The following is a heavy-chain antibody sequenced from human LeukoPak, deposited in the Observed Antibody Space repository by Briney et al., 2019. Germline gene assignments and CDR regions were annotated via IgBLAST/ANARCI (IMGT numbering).Heavy chain of an antibody. V-gene: IGHV3-74*01. CDR3: ARPSFSSGSYFDH. CDR1: GFTFSSYW. D-gene: IGHD6-19*01. Sequence: GGSLRLSCAASGFTFSSYWMHWVRQAPGKGLVWVSRLNSDGSTTSYADSVKGRFTISRDNAKNTLYLQMNSLRAEDTAVYFCARPSFSSGSYFDHWGQGTLVTVSS. CDR2: LNSDGSTT. J-gene: IGHJ4*02.